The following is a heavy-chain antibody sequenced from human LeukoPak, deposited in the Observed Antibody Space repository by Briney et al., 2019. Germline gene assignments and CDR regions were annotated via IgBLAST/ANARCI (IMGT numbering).Heavy chain of an antibody. J-gene: IGHJ6*03. CDR3: ARRGGSSWYKRYYYYMDV. CDR1: GGSISSSSYY. CDR2: IYYSGST. D-gene: IGHD6-13*01. V-gene: IGHV4-39*07. Sequence: PSETLSLTCTVSGGSISSSSYYWGWIRQPPGKGLEWIGSIYYSGSTYYNPSLKSRVTISVDTSKNQFSLKLSSVTAADTAVYYCARRGGSSWYKRYYYYMDVWGKGTTVTVSS.